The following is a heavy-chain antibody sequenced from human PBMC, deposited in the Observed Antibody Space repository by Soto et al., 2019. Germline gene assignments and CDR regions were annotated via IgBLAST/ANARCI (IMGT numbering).Heavy chain of an antibody. V-gene: IGHV5-51*01. D-gene: IGHD3-10*01. CDR2: IYPGDSDT. CDR1: GYSFTNYW. Sequence: GESLKISCQGSGYSFTNYWIAWVRQMPGKGLEWTGIIYPGDSDTRYSPSFQGQVTISADKSISTAYLQWSSLRASDTAIYYCARRSLSLAYFDSWGQGTMVTVSS. J-gene: IGHJ4*02. CDR3: ARRSLSLAYFDS.